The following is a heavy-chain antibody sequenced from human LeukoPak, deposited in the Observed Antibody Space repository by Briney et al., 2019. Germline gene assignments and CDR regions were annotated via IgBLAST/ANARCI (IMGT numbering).Heavy chain of an antibody. CDR3: ARALSNKYGSGSYRIYYYYYYMDV. CDR1: GYSISSGYY. D-gene: IGHD3-10*01. J-gene: IGHJ6*03. V-gene: IGHV4-38-2*02. CDR2: IYHSGNT. Sequence: SETLSLTCTVSGYSISSGYYWGWIRQPPGKGLEGIANIYHSGNTYYNPSLKSRVTISVDTSKNQFSLKLSSVTAADTAVYYCARALSNKYGSGSYRIYYYYYYMDVWGKGTTVTISS.